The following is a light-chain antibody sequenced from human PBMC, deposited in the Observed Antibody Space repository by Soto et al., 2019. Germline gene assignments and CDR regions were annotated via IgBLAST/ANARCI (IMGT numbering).Light chain of an antibody. J-gene: IGKJ5*01. CDR2: ETS. CDR1: QSVSTRS. Sequence: EIVFTQSPGTLSLSPGERATLSCRASQSVSTRSLAWYQQKPGQTPRLLIYETSTRATGIPARFSGSGSGTEFTLTISILQPEDFAVYYCQQYNKWPPITFGQGTRLEI. V-gene: IGKV3-15*01. CDR3: QQYNKWPPIT.